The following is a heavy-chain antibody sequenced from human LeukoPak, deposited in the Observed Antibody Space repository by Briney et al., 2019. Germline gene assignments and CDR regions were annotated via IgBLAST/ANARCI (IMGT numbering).Heavy chain of an antibody. CDR3: SLGELPDLGYYYYGMDV. CDR2: IIPIFGTA. CDR1: GGTFSSYA. V-gene: IGHV1-69*01. J-gene: IGHJ6*04. D-gene: IGHD3-16*01. Sequence: SVKVFCKASGGTFSSYAISWVRQAPGQGLEWMGGIIPIFGTANYAQKFQGRVTITADESTSTAYMELSSLRSEDTAVYYCSLGELPDLGYYYYGMDVWGKGTTVTVSS.